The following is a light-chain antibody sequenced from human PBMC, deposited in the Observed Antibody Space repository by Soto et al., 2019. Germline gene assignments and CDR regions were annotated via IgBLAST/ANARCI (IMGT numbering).Light chain of an antibody. CDR1: QSISSW. CDR3: QQYNHYSGLT. J-gene: IGKJ4*01. CDR2: KAS. Sequence: DIQMTQSPSTLSASVGDRVTITCRASQSISSWLAWYQQKPGKAPKLLIYKASSLESGVPSRFSGSGSGTEFTLTISSLQPDDFATYYCQQYNHYSGLTFGGGTKV. V-gene: IGKV1-5*03.